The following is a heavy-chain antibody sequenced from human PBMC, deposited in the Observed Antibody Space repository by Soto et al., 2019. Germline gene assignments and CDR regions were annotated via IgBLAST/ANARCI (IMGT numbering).Heavy chain of an antibody. CDR2: IIPIFGTA. CDR1: GGTFSSYA. CDR3: ARSPGQLQIIAAAATLYYYYYGMDV. D-gene: IGHD6-13*01. Sequence: QVQLVQSGAEVKKPGSSVKVSCKASGGTFSSYAISWVRQAPGQGLEWMGGIIPIFGTANYAQKFQGRVTNTADESTSTAYMELSSLRSEDTAVYYCARSPGQLQIIAAAATLYYYYYGMDVWGQGTTVTVSS. V-gene: IGHV1-69*01. J-gene: IGHJ6*02.